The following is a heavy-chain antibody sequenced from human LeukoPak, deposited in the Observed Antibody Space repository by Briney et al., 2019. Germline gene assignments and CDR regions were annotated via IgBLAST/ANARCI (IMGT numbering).Heavy chain of an antibody. CDR2: MNPNSGNT. CDR1: GYTFTSYD. J-gene: IGHJ5*02. CDR3: ATSESGRSWDWFAP. V-gene: IGHV1-8*01. Sequence: ASVKVSCKASGYTFTSYDINWVRQATGQGLEWMGWMNPNSGNTGYAQKFQGGVTMTRNTSISTAYMELSSLRSEDTAVYYCATSESGRSWDWFAPWGQGTLVTVSS. D-gene: IGHD3-10*01.